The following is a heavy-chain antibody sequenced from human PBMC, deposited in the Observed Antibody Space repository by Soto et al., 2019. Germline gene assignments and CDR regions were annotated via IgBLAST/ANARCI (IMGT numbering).Heavy chain of an antibody. Sequence: QVQMVQSGTEVKKPGASVKVSCKASGYTFTSYGLSWVRQAPGQGLEWMGWISAYNGNTKNAQKVQDRVTMTTDTPTNTAYMELRSLRSDDTAVYYCVREEEVLRGVVSLAYWGQGTLVTVSS. D-gene: IGHD3-10*01. CDR3: VREEEVLRGVVSLAY. V-gene: IGHV1-18*01. CDR1: GYTFTSYG. CDR2: ISAYNGNT. J-gene: IGHJ4*02.